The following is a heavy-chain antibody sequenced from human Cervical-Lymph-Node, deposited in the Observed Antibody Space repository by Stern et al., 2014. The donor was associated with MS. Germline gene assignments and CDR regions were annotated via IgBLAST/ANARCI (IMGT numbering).Heavy chain of an antibody. Sequence: QVQLQESGPGLVKPSETLSLTCTVSGGSISSYYWSWIRQPPGKGLEWIGYIYYSGSTNYNPSLKSRVTISVDTSKIQFSLKLSSVTAADTAVYYCARSPYYYGSGSYSPRYYYYGMDVWGQGTTVTVSS. CDR3: ARSPYYYGSGSYSPRYYYYGMDV. J-gene: IGHJ6*02. CDR2: IYYSGST. CDR1: GGSISSYY. D-gene: IGHD3-10*01. V-gene: IGHV4-59*01.